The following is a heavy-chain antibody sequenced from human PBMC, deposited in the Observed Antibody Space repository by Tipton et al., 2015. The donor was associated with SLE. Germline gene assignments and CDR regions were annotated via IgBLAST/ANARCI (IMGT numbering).Heavy chain of an antibody. CDR2: IYYSGST. D-gene: IGHD6-13*01. J-gene: IGHJ3*02. CDR1: GGSFSGYY. Sequence: LRLSCAVYGGSFSGYYWSWIRQPPGKGLEWIGYIYYSGSTNYNPSLKSRVTISVDTSKNQFSLKLSSVTAADTAVYYCARGAAAGKGGDAFDIWGQGTMVTVSS. V-gene: IGHV4-59*01. CDR3: ARGAAAGKGGDAFDI.